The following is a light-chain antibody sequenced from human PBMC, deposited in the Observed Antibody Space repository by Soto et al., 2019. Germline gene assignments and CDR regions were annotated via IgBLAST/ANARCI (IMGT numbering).Light chain of an antibody. Sequence: QAVVTQEASLTVSPGGSVTLTCDSSTGTVTTTHYPYWFQQRAGQAPRTLIYDTSNKHSWTPARFSGSLLGGKAALTLSGAQPEDEADYYCLLFYDGLRVFGGGTKVTVL. CDR3: LLFYDGLRV. CDR2: DTS. J-gene: IGLJ3*02. CDR1: TGTVTTTHY. V-gene: IGLV7-46*01.